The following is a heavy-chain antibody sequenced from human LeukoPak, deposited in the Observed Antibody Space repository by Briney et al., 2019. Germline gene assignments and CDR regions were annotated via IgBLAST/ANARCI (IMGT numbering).Heavy chain of an antibody. J-gene: IGHJ4*02. D-gene: IGHD3-3*01. CDR3: AREGSFGSPGY. CDR2: ISYSGST. CDR1: GGSFSGYY. V-gene: IGHV4-59*01. Sequence: SETLSLTCAVYGGSFSGYYWSWIRQPPGQGLEWIGYISYSGSTNYNPSLKSRVTMSVDTSKNQFSLNLSSVTTADTAVYYCAREGSFGSPGYWGQGTLVTVSS.